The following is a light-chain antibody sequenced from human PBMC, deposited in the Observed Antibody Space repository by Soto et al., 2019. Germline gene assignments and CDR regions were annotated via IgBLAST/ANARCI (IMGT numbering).Light chain of an antibody. Sequence: EIVLTQYPGTLALSPGERATLSCRASQSVSSSYLAWYQQKPGQAPRLLIYDASNRATGIPARFSGFGSGTEYSLTISSLQSEDFAVYYCQRYKNWPPTTFGQGTKVDVK. CDR2: DAS. V-gene: IGKV3D-15*01. J-gene: IGKJ1*01. CDR3: QRYKNWPPTT. CDR1: QSVSSSY.